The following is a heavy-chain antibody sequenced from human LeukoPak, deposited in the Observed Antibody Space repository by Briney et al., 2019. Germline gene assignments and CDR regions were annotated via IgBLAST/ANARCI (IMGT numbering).Heavy chain of an antibody. J-gene: IGHJ6*02. Sequence: PGGSLRLSCAASGFTFSSYAMSWVRQAPGKGLEWVSAISGSGGSTYYADSVKGRFTISRDNSKNTLYLQMNSLSAEDTAVYYCAKDLYCSGGSCYVGSKGYYGMDVWGQGTTVTVSS. CDR1: GFTFSSYA. CDR3: AKDLYCSGGSCYVGSKGYYGMDV. CDR2: ISGSGGST. V-gene: IGHV3-23*01. D-gene: IGHD2-15*01.